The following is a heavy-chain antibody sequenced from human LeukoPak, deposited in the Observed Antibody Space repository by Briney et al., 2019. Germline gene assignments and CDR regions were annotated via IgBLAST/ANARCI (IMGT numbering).Heavy chain of an antibody. J-gene: IGHJ6*02. CDR1: GFTFSGYA. Sequence: GGSLRLSCAASGFTFSGYAMTWVRQAPGKGLEWLSSISNSGGNTYYADSVKGRFTISRDNAKNSLYLQMNSLRAEDTAVYYCARDGGDIVVVPAAPYYYYYYGMDVWGQGTTVTVSS. CDR3: ARDGGDIVVVPAAPYYYYYYGMDV. V-gene: IGHV3-21*01. D-gene: IGHD2-2*01. CDR2: ISNSGGNT.